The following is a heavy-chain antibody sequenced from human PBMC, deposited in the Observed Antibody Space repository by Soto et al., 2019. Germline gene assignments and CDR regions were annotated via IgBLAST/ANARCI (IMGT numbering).Heavy chain of an antibody. CDR2: INHSGST. D-gene: IGHD6-19*01. Sequence: QVQLQQWGAGLLKPSETLSLTCAVHGGSFSGFFWTWIRQPPGKGLEWIGEINHSGSTNYNPSLKSRVTISVDTSENQFSLRLTSVTAADTAVYYCARGQWLPRGEYWGQGPLVTVSS. J-gene: IGHJ4*02. CDR1: GGSFSGFF. V-gene: IGHV4-34*02. CDR3: ARGQWLPRGEY.